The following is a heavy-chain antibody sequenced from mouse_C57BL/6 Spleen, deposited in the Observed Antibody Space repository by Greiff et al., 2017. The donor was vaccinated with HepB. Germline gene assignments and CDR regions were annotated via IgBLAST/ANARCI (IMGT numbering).Heavy chain of an antibody. D-gene: IGHD2-2*01. CDR3: ARGGGYGAWFAY. CDR2: IYPRSGNT. CDR1: GYTFTSYG. V-gene: IGHV1-81*01. Sequence: VQLQESGAELARPGASVKLSCKASGYTFTSYGISWVKQRTGQGLEWIGEIYPRSGNTYYNEKFKGKATLTADKSSSTAYMELRSLTSEDSAVYFCARGGGYGAWFAYWGQGTLVTVSA. J-gene: IGHJ3*01.